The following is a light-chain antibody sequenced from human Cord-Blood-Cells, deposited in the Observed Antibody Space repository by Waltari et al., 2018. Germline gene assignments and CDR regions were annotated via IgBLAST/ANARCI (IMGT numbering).Light chain of an antibody. CDR2: EDN. Sequence: NFMLTQPHSVSESPGKTVTTSCTRSSGSIASNYVPWYQQRPGSSPTTVIYEDNQRPSGVPDRFSGSIDSSSNSASLTISGLKTEDEADYYCQSYDSSNVVFGGGTKLTVL. CDR3: QSYDSSNVV. V-gene: IGLV6-57*01. CDR1: SGSIASNY. J-gene: IGLJ2*01.